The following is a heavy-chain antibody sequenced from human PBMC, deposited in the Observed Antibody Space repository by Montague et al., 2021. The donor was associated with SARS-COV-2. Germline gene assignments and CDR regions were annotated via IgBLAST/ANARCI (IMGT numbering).Heavy chain of an antibody. V-gene: IGHV4-39*01. D-gene: IGHD3-3*01. CDR1: GGSISSSSYY. CDR3: ARQMGQSSIFGVVIQYYFDY. J-gene: IGHJ4*02. CDR2: IYYSGST. Sequence: SETLSLTCTVSGGSISSSSYYWGWIRQPPGKGLEWIGSIYYSGSTYYXPSVKSRVTISVDTSKNQFSLKLSSVTAADTAVYYCARQMGQSSIFGVVIQYYFDYWGQGTLVTVSS.